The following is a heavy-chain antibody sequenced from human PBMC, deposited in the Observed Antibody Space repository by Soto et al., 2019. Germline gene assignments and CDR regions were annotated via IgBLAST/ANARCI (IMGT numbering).Heavy chain of an antibody. D-gene: IGHD6-13*01. CDR2: IHSSGST. Sequence: SETLSLTCTVSGASMNSYHWSWIRQPAGKGLEWIGHIHSSGSTNYNPSLKSRVTMSVDTSKNQFSLRLMSLTAADTAVYYCARDKGVAAAGITWFDPWGQGSLVTVSS. V-gene: IGHV4-4*07. J-gene: IGHJ5*02. CDR1: GASMNSYH. CDR3: ARDKGVAAAGITWFDP.